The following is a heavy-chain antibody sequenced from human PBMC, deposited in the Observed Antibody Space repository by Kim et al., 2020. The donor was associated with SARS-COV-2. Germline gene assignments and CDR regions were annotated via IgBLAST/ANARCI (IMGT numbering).Heavy chain of an antibody. J-gene: IGHJ4*02. CDR3: ARGYGGTLDY. D-gene: IGHD4-17*01. V-gene: IGHV3-49*04. CDR2: IRSKAYGGTT. CDR1: GFTFGDYA. Sequence: GGSLRLSCKASGFTFGDYAMNWARQAPGKGLEWVGFIRSKAYGGTTEYAASVKGRFTISRDDSKSIAYLQMNSLKTEDTAVYYCARGYGGTLDYWGQGTLVTVSS.